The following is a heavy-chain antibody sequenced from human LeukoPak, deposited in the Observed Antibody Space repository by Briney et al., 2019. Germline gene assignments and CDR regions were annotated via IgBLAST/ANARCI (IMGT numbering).Heavy chain of an antibody. J-gene: IGHJ6*03. CDR1: GGSISSHY. CDR2: IYYSGST. CDR3: AREGYYTDV. Sequence: SETLSLTCTVSGGSISSHYWSWIRQPPGKGLEWIGYIYYSGSTNYNPSLKSRVTISVDTSKNQFSLKLSSVTAADTAVYYCAREGYYTDVWGKGTTVTVSS. V-gene: IGHV4-59*11.